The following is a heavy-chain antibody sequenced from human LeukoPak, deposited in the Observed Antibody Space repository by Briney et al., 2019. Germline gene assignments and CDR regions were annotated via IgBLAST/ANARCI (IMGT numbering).Heavy chain of an antibody. Sequence: GGSLRLSCGASGFTFSNYWMSWVRQAPGKGLEWVANIKQGGSEKYSVDSVKGRFTISRDNAKNSLYLQMNSLRAADTAVYYCARMGFCSSTSCPPPSRIDVWGQRAPGTVSP. J-gene: IGHJ6*01. V-gene: IGHV3-7*01. CDR2: IKQGGSEK. CDR3: ARMGFCSSTSCPPPSRIDV. CDR1: GFTFSNYW. D-gene: IGHD2-2*01.